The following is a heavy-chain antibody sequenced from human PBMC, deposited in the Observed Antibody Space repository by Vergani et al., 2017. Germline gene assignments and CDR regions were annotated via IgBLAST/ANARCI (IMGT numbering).Heavy chain of an antibody. D-gene: IGHD6-13*01. Sequence: QVQLQESGSGLVKPSQTLSLTCAVSGGSISSGGYSWSWIRQPPGKGLEWIGYIYHSGSTYYNPSLKSRVTISVDRSKNQFSLKLSSVTAADTAVYYCARDEAAAAGLGMDVWGQGTTVTVSS. CDR2: IYHSGST. J-gene: IGHJ6*02. V-gene: IGHV4-30-2*01. CDR3: ARDEAAAAGLGMDV. CDR1: GGSISSGGYS.